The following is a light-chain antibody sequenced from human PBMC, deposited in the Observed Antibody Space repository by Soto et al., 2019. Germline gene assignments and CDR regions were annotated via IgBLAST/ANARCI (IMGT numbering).Light chain of an antibody. CDR1: QSVSSY. Sequence: EIVLTQSPATLSLSPGERGTLSCSASQSVSSYLAWYQQKPGQAPRLLIYDASNRATGIPARFSGSGSGTDFTLTISSLEPEDFAVYYCQQRSNWPPINFGQGTRLEIK. CDR3: QQRSNWPPIN. J-gene: IGKJ5*01. CDR2: DAS. V-gene: IGKV3-11*01.